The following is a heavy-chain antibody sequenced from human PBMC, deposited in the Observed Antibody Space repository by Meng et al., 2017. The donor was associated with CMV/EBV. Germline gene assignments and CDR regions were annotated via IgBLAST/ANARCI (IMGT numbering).Heavy chain of an antibody. J-gene: IGHJ1*01. CDR2: INHSGST. CDR1: GGSFSGYY. Sequence: SETLSLTCAVYGGSFSGYYWSWIRQPPGKGLEWIGEINHSGSTNYNPSLKSRVTISVDTSKNQFSLKLSSVTAADTTTETAYLELRRLRSDDTAIYYCAREIAVDGQHWGQGTLVTVSS. CDR3: YLELRRLRSDDTAIYYCAREIAVDGQH. V-gene: IGHV4-34*01. D-gene: IGHD6-19*01.